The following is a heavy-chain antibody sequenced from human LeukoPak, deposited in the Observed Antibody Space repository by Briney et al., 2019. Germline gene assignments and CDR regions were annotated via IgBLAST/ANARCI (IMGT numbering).Heavy chain of an antibody. CDR3: AREWDDSSGYYHAFDI. J-gene: IGHJ3*02. CDR2: IYHSGST. CDR1: GGSISSSSYY. Sequence: SETLSLTCTVSGGSISSSSYYWGWIRQPPGKGLEWIGSIYHSGSTYYNPSLKSRVTISVDTSKNQFSLKLSSVTAADTAVYYCAREWDDSSGYYHAFDIWGQGTMVTVSS. V-gene: IGHV4-39*07. D-gene: IGHD3-22*01.